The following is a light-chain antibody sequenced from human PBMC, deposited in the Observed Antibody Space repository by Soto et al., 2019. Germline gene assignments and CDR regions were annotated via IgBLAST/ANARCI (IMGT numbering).Light chain of an antibody. J-gene: IGLJ1*01. CDR2: GND. CDR3: QSYDRSLRGYV. Sequence: QAVLTQPPSVSGAPGQRVTISSTGSSSNIGSPYGVHWYQQVPGTAPKLLIYGNDNRPSGVPDRFSGSKSGSSASLAITGVQAEDEADYYCQSYDRSLRGYVFGTGTKLTVL. CDR1: SSNIGSPYG. V-gene: IGLV1-40*01.